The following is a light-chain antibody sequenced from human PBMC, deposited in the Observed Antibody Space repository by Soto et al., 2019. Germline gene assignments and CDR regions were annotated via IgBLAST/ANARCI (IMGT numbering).Light chain of an antibody. CDR1: QSVRSW. J-gene: IGKJ5*01. V-gene: IGKV1D-16*01. Sequence: DIQMTQSTSSLSASVGDRVTITCRASQSVRSWLAWYQQKPGRAPKFLIYAASTLQSGVPSRFSGSGSGTHFSFTINSLQPEDFATYYCQQYDDLPITFGLGTRLEIK. CDR2: AAS. CDR3: QQYDDLPIT.